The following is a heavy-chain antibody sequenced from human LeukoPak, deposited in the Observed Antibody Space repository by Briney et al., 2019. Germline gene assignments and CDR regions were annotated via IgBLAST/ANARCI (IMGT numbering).Heavy chain of an antibody. CDR2: ISSSSSYT. CDR1: GFTFSDYY. V-gene: IGHV3-11*03. CDR3: ARNRNYRSIDEKVDYFDY. J-gene: IGHJ4*02. Sequence: GGSLRLSCAASGFTFSDYYLSWIRQAPGQGLEWVSYISSSSSYTNYADSVKGRFTICREKAKNSLYLQMNSLRAEDTAVYYCARNRNYRSIDEKVDYFDYWGQGTLVTVSS. D-gene: IGHD6-6*01.